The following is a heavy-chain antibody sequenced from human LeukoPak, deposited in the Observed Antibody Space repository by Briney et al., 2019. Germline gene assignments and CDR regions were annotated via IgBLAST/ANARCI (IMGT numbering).Heavy chain of an antibody. D-gene: IGHD3-10*01. CDR3: ARQAHSSGIIRKESGLYYFDY. CDR2: IYPGDSDA. CDR1: GYSFTTYW. V-gene: IGHV5-51*01. Sequence: GESLKISCKGSGYSFTTYWIGWVRQMPGKGLEWMGIIYPGDSDARYSPSFQGQVTISADKSISTAYLQWGSLKASDTAMYYCARQAHSSGIIRKESGLYYFDYWGQGTLVTVSS. J-gene: IGHJ4*02.